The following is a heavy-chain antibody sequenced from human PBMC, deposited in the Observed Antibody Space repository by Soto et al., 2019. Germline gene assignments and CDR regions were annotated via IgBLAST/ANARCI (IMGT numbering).Heavy chain of an antibody. Sequence: EVQLVESGGGLVQPGGSLRLSCVASGFTFSSSWMSWVRQAPGKGLEWVANINQHGGDKYYVDSMRGRFTISRDNAENSLYLQMNNLRDDDTAVYFCAREDTVAVLRFWGQGTPVTVSS. J-gene: IGHJ4*02. CDR1: GFTFSSSW. V-gene: IGHV3-7*03. CDR3: AREDTVAVLRF. D-gene: IGHD2-21*01. CDR2: INQHGGDK.